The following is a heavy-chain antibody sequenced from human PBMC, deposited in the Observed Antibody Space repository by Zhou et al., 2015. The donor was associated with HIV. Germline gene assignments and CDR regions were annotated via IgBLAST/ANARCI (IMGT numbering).Heavy chain of an antibody. D-gene: IGHD6-13*01. V-gene: IGHV1-69*01. J-gene: IGHJ4*02. CDR1: GGTFSSYA. CDR2: IIPIFGTA. CDR3: ARDRGGTSPPYTSRILAADLDLDY. Sequence: QVQLVQSGAEVKKPGSSVKVSCKASGGTFSSYAISWVRQAPGQGLEWMGGIIPIFGTANYAQKFQGRVTITADESTSTAYMELSSLRSEDTAVYYCARDRGGTSPPYTSRILAADLDLDYVGPGNPG.